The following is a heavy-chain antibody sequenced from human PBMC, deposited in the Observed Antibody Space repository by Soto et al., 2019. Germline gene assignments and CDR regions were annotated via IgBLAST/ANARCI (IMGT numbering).Heavy chain of an antibody. J-gene: IGHJ6*02. CDR1: GYTFTGCY. V-gene: IGHV1-2*02. CDR2: INPNSGGT. CDR3: ASRGGCSGGSCQGNYYYYGMDV. Sequence: ASVKVSCKASGYTFTGCYMHWVRQAPGQGLEWMGWINPNSGGTNYAQKFQGRATMTSDTSISTAYMELSRLRSDDTAAYYCASRGGCSGGSCQGNYYYYGMDVWGQGTTVTVSS. D-gene: IGHD2-15*01.